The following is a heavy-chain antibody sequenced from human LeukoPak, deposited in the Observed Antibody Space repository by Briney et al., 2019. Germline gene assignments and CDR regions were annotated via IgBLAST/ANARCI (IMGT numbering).Heavy chain of an antibody. D-gene: IGHD4/OR15-4a*01. CDR3: ASFSEGATYDLDLMDV. V-gene: IGHV4-39*07. CDR1: GGSISSSSYY. J-gene: IGHJ6*03. CDR2: NYYSGST. Sequence: SETLSLTCTVSGGSISSSSYYWGWIRQPPGKGLEWIGSNYYSGSTYYNPSLKSRVTISVDTSKNQFSLKLSSVTAADTAVYYCASFSEGATYDLDLMDVWGKGTTVTVSS.